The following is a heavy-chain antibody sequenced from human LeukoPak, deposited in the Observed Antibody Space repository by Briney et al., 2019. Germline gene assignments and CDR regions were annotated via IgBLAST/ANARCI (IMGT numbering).Heavy chain of an antibody. J-gene: IGHJ3*02. D-gene: IGHD7-27*01. V-gene: IGHV1-69*04. CDR3: ARAPGNDAFDI. CDR2: IIPILGVA. CDR1: GYTFTSCG. Sequence: HAASVKVSCKTSGYTFTSCGISWVRQAPGQGLEWMGRIIPILGVANYAQKFQGRVSITADKSTGTAYMELSSLRSEDTAVYFCARAPGNDAFDIWGQGQWLPSL.